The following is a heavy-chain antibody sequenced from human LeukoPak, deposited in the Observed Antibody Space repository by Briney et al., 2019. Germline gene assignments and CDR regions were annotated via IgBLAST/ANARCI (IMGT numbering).Heavy chain of an antibody. J-gene: IGHJ6*02. CDR1: GGTFSSYA. CDR3: ARAHAETGALYYYYGMDV. V-gene: IGHV1-18*01. D-gene: IGHD3-10*01. Sequence: ASVKVSCKASGGTFSSYAISWVRQAPGQGLEWMGWISAYNGNTNYAQKLQGRVTMTTDTSTSTAYMELRSLRSDDTAVYYCARAHAETGALYYYYGMDVWGQGTTVTVSS. CDR2: ISAYNGNT.